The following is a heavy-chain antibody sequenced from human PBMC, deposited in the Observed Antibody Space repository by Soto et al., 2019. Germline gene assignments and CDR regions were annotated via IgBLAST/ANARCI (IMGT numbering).Heavy chain of an antibody. Sequence: EVQLLESGGGLVQPGGSLRLSCAASGFTFNSYAMAWLRQAPGKGLEWVSAIGAGGRTTYYADSVQGRFTISRDNSKNTLYLQMNSLRTEDTAVYYGAKDRLTTVTDYDYWGQGTLVTVSS. J-gene: IGHJ4*02. D-gene: IGHD4-17*01. CDR1: GFTFNSYA. CDR2: IGAGGRTT. V-gene: IGHV3-23*01. CDR3: AKDRLTTVTDYDY.